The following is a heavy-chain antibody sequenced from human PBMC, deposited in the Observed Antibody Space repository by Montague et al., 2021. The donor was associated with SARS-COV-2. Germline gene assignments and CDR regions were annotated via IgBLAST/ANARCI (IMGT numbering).Heavy chain of an antibody. CDR3: ARRVDTWGFRFDS. D-gene: IGHD7-27*01. CDR2: IYYSGST. Sequence: TLSLTCIVSGGSISSGGYYWSWIRQHPGKGLEWIGYIYYSGSTYYNPSLKSRLSISLDTSKNHFSLRLSSVTAADTAVYYCARRVDTWGFRFDSWGQGALVTVSS. CDR1: GGSISSGGYY. V-gene: IGHV4-31*03. J-gene: IGHJ4*02.